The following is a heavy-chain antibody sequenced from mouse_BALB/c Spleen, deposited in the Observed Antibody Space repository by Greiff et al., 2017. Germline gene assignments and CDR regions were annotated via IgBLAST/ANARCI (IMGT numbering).Heavy chain of an antibody. D-gene: IGHD1-1*01. V-gene: IGHV1-20*02. CDR3: ARDYGSNWFAY. CDR1: GYSFTGYF. Sequence: EVQLVESGPELVKPGASVKISCKASGYSFTGYFMNWVMQSHGKSLEWIGRINPYNGDTFYNQKFKGKATLTVDKSSSTAHMELRSLASEDSAVYYCARDYGSNWFAYWGQGTLVTVSA. J-gene: IGHJ3*01. CDR2: INPYNGDT.